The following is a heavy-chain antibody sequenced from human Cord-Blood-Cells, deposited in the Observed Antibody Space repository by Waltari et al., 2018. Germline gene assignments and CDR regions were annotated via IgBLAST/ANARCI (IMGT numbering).Heavy chain of an antibody. CDR3: ASGGNWFDP. D-gene: IGHD3-16*01. J-gene: IGHJ5*02. CDR2: ISYDGSNK. Sequence: QVQLVESGGGVVQPGRSLRLSCAASGFTFSSYGMHWVRQAPGKGLEWVAVISYDGSNKYYADSVKGQFTISRDNSKNTLYLQMNSLRAEDTAVYYCASGGNWFDPWGQGTLVTVSS. CDR1: GFTFSSYG. V-gene: IGHV3-30*03.